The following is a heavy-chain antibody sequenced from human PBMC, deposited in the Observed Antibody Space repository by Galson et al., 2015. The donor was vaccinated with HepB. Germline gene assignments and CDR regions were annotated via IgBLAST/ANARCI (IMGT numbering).Heavy chain of an antibody. Sequence: SVKVSCKVSGYTLTDLSMHWVRQAPGKGLEWMGGFDPEDGATIYAQKFQGLVTMTEDTSTDTAFMELSSLRSEDTAVYYCATMVDYGSGSYTWFDPWGQGTLVTVSS. CDR2: FDPEDGAT. J-gene: IGHJ5*02. D-gene: IGHD3-10*01. CDR3: ATMVDYGSGSYTWFDP. CDR1: GYTLTDLS. V-gene: IGHV1-24*01.